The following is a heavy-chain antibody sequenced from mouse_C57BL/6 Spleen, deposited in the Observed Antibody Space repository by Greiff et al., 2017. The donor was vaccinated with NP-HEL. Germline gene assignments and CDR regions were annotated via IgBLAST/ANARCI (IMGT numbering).Heavy chain of an antibody. V-gene: IGHV14-4*01. CDR1: GFNIKDDY. J-gene: IGHJ4*01. Sequence: EVQLQQSGAELVRPGASVKLSCTASGFNIKDDYMHWVKQRPEQGLEWIGWIDPENGDTEYASKFQGKATITADTSSNTAYLQISSLTSEDTAVYYCTTHSRYYYAMDYWGQGTSVTVSS. CDR3: TTHSRYYYAMDY. D-gene: IGHD6-1*01. CDR2: IDPENGDT.